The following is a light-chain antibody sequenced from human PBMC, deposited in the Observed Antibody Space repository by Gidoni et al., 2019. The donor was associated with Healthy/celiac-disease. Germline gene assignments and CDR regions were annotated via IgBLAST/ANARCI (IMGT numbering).Light chain of an antibody. J-gene: IGKJ1*01. V-gene: IGKV1-5*01. CDR1: QSISSW. Sequence: DIQMTQSPSTLSASVGDRVTIPCRASQSISSWLAWYQQKPGKAPKLLIYDASSLESGVPSRFSGSGSGTEFTLTISSLQPDDFATYYCQLYNSYSWTFGQGTKVEIK. CDR3: QLYNSYSWT. CDR2: DAS.